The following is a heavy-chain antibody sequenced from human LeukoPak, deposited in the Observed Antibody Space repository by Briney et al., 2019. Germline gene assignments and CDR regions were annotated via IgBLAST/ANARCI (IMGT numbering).Heavy chain of an antibody. CDR1: GGSISSGSYY. Sequence: PSQTLSLTCTVSGGSISSGSYYWSWIRQPAGKGLEWIGRIYTSGSTNYNPSLKSRVTISVDTSKNQFSLKLSSVTAADTAVYYCARGGDWGQGTLVTVSS. J-gene: IGHJ4*02. CDR3: ARGGD. CDR2: IYTSGST. V-gene: IGHV4-61*02.